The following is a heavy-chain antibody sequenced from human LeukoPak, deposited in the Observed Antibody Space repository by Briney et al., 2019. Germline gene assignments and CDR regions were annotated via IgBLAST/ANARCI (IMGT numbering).Heavy chain of an antibody. Sequence: GGSLRLSCAASGFTFNSYAMSWVRQALGKGLEWVSGISGSGGTTYYANSVKGRFTISRDNAKNTLFLKMNSLRAEDTAVYYCTKTRLQYFDALYHFDNWGQGTLVTVSS. CDR1: GFTFNSYA. J-gene: IGHJ4*02. D-gene: IGHD3-9*01. CDR3: TKTRLQYFDALYHFDN. V-gene: IGHV3-23*01. CDR2: ISGSGGTT.